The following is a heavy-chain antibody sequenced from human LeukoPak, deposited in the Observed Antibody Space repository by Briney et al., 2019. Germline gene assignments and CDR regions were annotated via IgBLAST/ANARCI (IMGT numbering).Heavy chain of an antibody. D-gene: IGHD2-8*01. V-gene: IGHV3-7*01. CDR3: ARGNMVYAIRYFDY. CDR1: GFTFSSRDW. Sequence: GGSLRLSCVASGFTFSSRDWMTWVRQAPGKGLECVANIYQDGSEKYCVDSVKGRFTISRDNAKNSLYLQMNSLRAEDTAVYYCARGNMVYAIRYFDYWGQGALVTVSS. J-gene: IGHJ4*02. CDR2: IYQDGSEK.